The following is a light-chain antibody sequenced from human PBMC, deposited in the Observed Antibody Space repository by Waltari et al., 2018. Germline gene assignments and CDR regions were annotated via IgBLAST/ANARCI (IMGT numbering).Light chain of an antibody. Sequence: EIVLTQSPGTLSFSPGERATLSCRAGQSVSSGYLAWYQQKHGQAPRLLIYGASSRATGIPDRFSGSGSGTDFTLTINRLEPEDSGVYYCQQYGSSPPLTFGGGTKVEI. V-gene: IGKV3-20*01. CDR3: QQYGSSPPLT. CDR1: QSVSSGY. CDR2: GAS. J-gene: IGKJ4*01.